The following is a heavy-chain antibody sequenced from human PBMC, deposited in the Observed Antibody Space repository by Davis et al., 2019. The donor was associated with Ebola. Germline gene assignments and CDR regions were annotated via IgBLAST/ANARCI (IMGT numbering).Heavy chain of an antibody. D-gene: IGHD5-12*01. J-gene: IGHJ4*02. CDR2: INHSGST. Sequence: GSLRLSCPVYAWSFSGYYWSWIRQLPGKGLEWIGVINHSGSTNSTPSLKSRVTTSVDTSKNQFSLKLSSVTAAETAVYYCARTFSGYDPLAPFDDWGQGTLVTVSS. CDR3: ARTFSGYDPLAPFDD. V-gene: IGHV4-34*01. CDR1: AWSFSGYY.